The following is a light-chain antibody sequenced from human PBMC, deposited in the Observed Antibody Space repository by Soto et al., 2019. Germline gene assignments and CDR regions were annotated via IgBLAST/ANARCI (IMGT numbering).Light chain of an antibody. V-gene: IGKV3-15*01. CDR1: QSVSSN. Sequence: GMSQSPATVSVSKGERATLSCRASQSVSSNLAWYQQKPGQAPRLLIYGASTRATGIPARFSGSGSGTEFTLTISSLQSEDFAVYYCQQYNNLLTFGGGTNVDVK. J-gene: IGKJ3*01. CDR2: GAS. CDR3: QQYNNLLT.